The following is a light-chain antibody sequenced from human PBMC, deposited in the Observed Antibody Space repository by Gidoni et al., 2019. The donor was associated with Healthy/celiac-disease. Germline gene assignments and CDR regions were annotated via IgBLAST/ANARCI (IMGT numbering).Light chain of an antibody. CDR1: QSGSSN. CDR2: GAS. V-gene: IGKV3-15*01. CDR3: QQYNNWPPWT. J-gene: IGKJ1*01. Sequence: EIVMTQPPATLSVAPGERATLTCRASQSGSSNLAWYQQKPGQAPRHLIYGASTRATGIPARFSGSGSGTEFTLTISSLQSEDFAVYYCQQYNNWPPWTFGQGTKVEIK.